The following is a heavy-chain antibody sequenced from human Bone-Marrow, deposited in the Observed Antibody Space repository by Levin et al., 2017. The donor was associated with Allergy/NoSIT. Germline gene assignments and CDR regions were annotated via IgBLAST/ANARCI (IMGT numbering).Heavy chain of an antibody. CDR2: IWYDGSNK. CDR1: GFSFRYSG. D-gene: IGHD1-26*01. J-gene: IGHJ4*02. Sequence: GESLKISCSTSGFSFRYSGMHWVRQGPGKGLQWVAFIWYDGSNKRYADSVKGRFTISRDNSKSTLYLQMDSLRVEDTAVYYCARALGGQRELIQNPFDSWGQGTLVIVSS. V-gene: IGHV3-33*01. CDR3: ARALGGQRELIQNPFDS.